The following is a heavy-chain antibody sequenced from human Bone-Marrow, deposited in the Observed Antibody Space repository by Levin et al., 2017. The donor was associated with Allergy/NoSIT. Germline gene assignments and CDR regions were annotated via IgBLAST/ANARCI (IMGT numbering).Heavy chain of an antibody. V-gene: IGHV3-23*01. D-gene: IGHD6-13*01. Sequence: GGSLRLSCAASGFTFSSYAMSWVRQAPGKGLEWVSSISGRGTGTYYADSVKGRLTISRDNSKNTLYLQMNSLRAEDTAVYYCAKERRQQLRAYDVWGQGTMVTVSS. CDR1: GFTFSSYA. CDR3: AKERRQQLRAYDV. CDR2: ISGRGTGT. J-gene: IGHJ3*01.